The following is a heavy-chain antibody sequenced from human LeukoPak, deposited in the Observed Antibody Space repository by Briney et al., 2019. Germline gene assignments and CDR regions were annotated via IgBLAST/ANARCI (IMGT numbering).Heavy chain of an antibody. CDR3: ARVGEPYYYYHYMDV. Sequence: SETLSLTCTVSGGSISSSSYYWGWIRQPSGKGLEWIGSIYYSGSTYYNPSLKSRVTISVDTSKNQFSLKLSSVTAADTAVYYCARVGEPYYYYHYMDVWGKGTTVTVSS. CDR1: GGSISSSSYY. D-gene: IGHD4-17*01. CDR2: IYYSGST. V-gene: IGHV4-39*07. J-gene: IGHJ6*03.